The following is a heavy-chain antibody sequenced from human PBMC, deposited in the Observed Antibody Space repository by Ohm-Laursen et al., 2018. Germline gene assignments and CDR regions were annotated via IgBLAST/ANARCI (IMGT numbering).Heavy chain of an antibody. D-gene: IGHD4-17*01. J-gene: IGHJ4*02. Sequence: SLRLSCAASGFTFDDYAMHWVRQAPGKGLEWVSGISWNSGSIGYADSVKGRFTISRDNAKNSLYLQMNSLRAEDTALYYCAKDIGYGDAPDFFFDFWGQGTLVTVSS. CDR3: AKDIGYGDAPDFFFDF. CDR1: GFTFDDYA. V-gene: IGHV3-9*01. CDR2: ISWNSGSI.